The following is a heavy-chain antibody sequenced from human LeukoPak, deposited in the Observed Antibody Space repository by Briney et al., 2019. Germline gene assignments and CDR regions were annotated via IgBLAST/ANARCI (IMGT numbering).Heavy chain of an antibody. CDR3: ARMSYYYDSSGPD. CDR1: GYTFTSYD. Sequence: ASVKLTCKAAGYTFTSYDINWVRQATGQGLELMGWMNPNSGNTGYAQKFQGRVTMTRNTSISTAYMELSSLRSEDTAVYYCARMSYYYDSSGPDWGQETLVTVSS. D-gene: IGHD3-22*01. CDR2: MNPNSGNT. J-gene: IGHJ4*02. V-gene: IGHV1-8*01.